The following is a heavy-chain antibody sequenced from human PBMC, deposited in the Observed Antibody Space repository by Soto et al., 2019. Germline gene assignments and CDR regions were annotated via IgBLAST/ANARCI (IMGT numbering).Heavy chain of an antibody. J-gene: IGHJ3*02. Sequence: EVQLLESGGGLVQPGGSLRLSCAASGFTFSTYSMTWVRQAPGKGLEWVSTIRDSGGSAHYADSVRGRFTISRDNSKSTLFLQMNSLRAEATAVYYCARVKAQILSSGWYGGDDIWGQGTVVTVSS. V-gene: IGHV3-23*01. D-gene: IGHD6-19*01. CDR3: ARVKAQILSSGWYGGDDI. CDR1: GFTFSTYS. CDR2: IRDSGGSA.